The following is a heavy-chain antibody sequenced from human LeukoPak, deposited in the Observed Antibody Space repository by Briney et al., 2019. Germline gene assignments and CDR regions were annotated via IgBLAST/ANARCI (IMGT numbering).Heavy chain of an antibody. V-gene: IGHV1-2*02. CDR1: GYTFTGYY. CDR2: INPNSGGT. D-gene: IGHD5-24*01. CDR3: ARQDMEMTDFDY. J-gene: IGHJ4*02. Sequence: ASVKASCKASGYTFTGYYMHWVRQAPGQGLEWMGWINPNSGGTNYAQKFQGRVTMTRDTSISTAYMELSRLRSDDTAVYYCARQDMEMTDFDYWGQGTLVTVSS.